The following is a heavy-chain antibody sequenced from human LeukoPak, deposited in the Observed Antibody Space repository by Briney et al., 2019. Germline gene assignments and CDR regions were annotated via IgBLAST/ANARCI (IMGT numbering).Heavy chain of an antibody. CDR2: ISDSDGST. D-gene: IGHD2-2*01. Sequence: PGGSLRLSCAASGFTFSSYGMHWVRQAPGKGLEWVSAISDSDGSTKYADSVKGRFTISTDKSKNTLYLQMNSLRAEDTAVYHCAKADCRSINCYVKDFWGKGTTVTVSS. CDR1: GFTFSSYG. CDR3: AKADCRSINCYVKDF. V-gene: IGHV3-23*01. J-gene: IGHJ6*04.